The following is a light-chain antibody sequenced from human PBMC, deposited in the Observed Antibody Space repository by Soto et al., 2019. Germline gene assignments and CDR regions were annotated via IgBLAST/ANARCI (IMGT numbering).Light chain of an antibody. CDR3: FSYTSSGTYV. CDR1: SSDVGNYKY. V-gene: IGLV2-14*01. CDR2: EVS. J-gene: IGLJ1*01. Sequence: QSVLTHPASVSGTPGQSITISCTGTSSDVGNYKYDSWYQQHRGKDPKLMIYEVSNRPSGGSNRFSGSKSGKTASLTISGFHAEDETDYYCFSYTSSGTYVFGTGTKVT.